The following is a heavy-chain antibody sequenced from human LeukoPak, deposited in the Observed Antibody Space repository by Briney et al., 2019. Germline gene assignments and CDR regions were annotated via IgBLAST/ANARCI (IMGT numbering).Heavy chain of an antibody. V-gene: IGHV4-34*01. CDR2: INHSGST. CDR1: GGSFSGYY. Sequence: SETLSLTCAVYGGSFSGYYWSWIRQPPGKGLEWIGEINHSGSTNYNPSLKGRVTISVDTSKNQFSPKLSSVTAADTAVYYCARKGMFRPFDYWGQGTLVTVSS. J-gene: IGHJ4*02. CDR3: ARKGMFRPFDY. D-gene: IGHD3-10*02.